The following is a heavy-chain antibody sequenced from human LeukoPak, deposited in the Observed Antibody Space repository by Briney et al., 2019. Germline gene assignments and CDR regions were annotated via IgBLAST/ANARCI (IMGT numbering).Heavy chain of an antibody. CDR2: ISAYNGNT. Sequence: ASVKVSCKASGYTFTSYGISWVRQAPGQGLEWMGWISAYNGNTNYAQKLQGRVTMTTDTSTSTAYMELRSLRSDDTAVYYCARGGRQQLNYYYYGMDVWGQGTTVTVSS. CDR3: ARGGRQQLNYYYYGMDV. D-gene: IGHD6-13*01. J-gene: IGHJ6*02. V-gene: IGHV1-18*01. CDR1: GYTFTSYG.